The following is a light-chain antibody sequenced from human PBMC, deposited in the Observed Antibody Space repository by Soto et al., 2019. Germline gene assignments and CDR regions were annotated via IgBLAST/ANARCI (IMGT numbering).Light chain of an antibody. CDR2: AAS. Sequence: DIQMTQTPSSLSASVRDRVTITCRASQSISSSLNWYQQKPGKAPKLLIYAASSLQSGVPSRFTGTGSGTDFNLPISSLQPEDFATYYCQQSYSTPRTFGKGTKVEIK. CDR1: QSISSS. V-gene: IGKV1-39*01. J-gene: IGKJ1*01. CDR3: QQSYSTPRT.